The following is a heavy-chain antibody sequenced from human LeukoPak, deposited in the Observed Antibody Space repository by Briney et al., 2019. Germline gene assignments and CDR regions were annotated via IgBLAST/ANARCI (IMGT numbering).Heavy chain of an antibody. CDR2: ISGNGGSA. Sequence: GGSLRLSCAVSGYTFSTYDVSCVPQAPGKGREWVSYISGNGGSAYYTDSEKRRYTLSRDNSKNTLYLQKNTVRAEDTAVYYCVKNLPTVNTWVYFDYWGQGTLVTVSS. J-gene: IGHJ4*02. CDR1: GYTFSTYD. V-gene: IGHV3-23*01. D-gene: IGHD4-17*01. CDR3: VKNLPTVNTWVYFDY.